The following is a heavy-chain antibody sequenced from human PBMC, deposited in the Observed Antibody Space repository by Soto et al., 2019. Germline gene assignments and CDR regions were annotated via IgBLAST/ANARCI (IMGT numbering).Heavy chain of an antibody. J-gene: IGHJ4*02. D-gene: IGHD6-19*01. CDR2: IYYSGST. CDR1: GGSISSGGYY. Sequence: PSETLSLTCTVSGGSISSGGYYWSWIRQHPGKGLEWIGYIYYSGSTNYNPSLKSRVTISVDTSKNQFSLKLSSVTAADTAVYYCARRGYSSGWYVDYWGQGTLVTVSS. CDR3: ARRGYSSGWYVDY. V-gene: IGHV4-61*08.